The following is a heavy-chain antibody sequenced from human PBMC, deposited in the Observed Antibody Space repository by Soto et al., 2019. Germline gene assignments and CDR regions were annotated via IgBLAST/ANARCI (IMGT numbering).Heavy chain of an antibody. CDR2: ISYDGSNK. Sequence: GGSLRLSCAASGFTFSSYAMHWVRQAPGKGLEWVAVISYDGSNKYYADSVKGRFTISRDNSKNTLYLQMNSLRAEDTAVYYCARCSKYCSGGSCYSKVPYWGHGSLVTVSS. D-gene: IGHD2-15*01. CDR3: ARCSKYCSGGSCYSKVPY. J-gene: IGHJ4*01. CDR1: GFTFSSYA. V-gene: IGHV3-30-3*01.